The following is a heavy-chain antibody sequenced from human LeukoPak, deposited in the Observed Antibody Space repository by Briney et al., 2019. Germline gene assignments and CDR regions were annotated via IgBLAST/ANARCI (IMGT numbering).Heavy chain of an antibody. CDR2: IKQDGSEK. J-gene: IGHJ4*02. V-gene: IGHV3-7*01. CDR3: ARAGDSYGKVSDY. Sequence: GGSLRLSCAASGFTFSSYAMSWVRQAPGKGLEWVANIKQDGSEKYYLDSVKGRFTISRDNAKNPLYLHMNSLRAEDAAVYYCARAGDSYGKVSDYWGQGTLVTVS. CDR1: GFTFSSYA. D-gene: IGHD5-18*01.